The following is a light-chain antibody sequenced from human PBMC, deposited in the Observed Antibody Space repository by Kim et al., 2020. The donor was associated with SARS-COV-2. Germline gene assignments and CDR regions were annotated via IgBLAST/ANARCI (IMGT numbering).Light chain of an antibody. J-gene: IGKJ1*01. CDR1: QSISGW. V-gene: IGKV1-5*01. CDR2: DAS. CDR3: QHYNIYPWT. Sequence: ASVGDRCTITCRASQSISGWLAWYQQKPGKAPKLLIYDASSLKSGVPSRFSGRGSGTEYTLTISSLQPDDFATYYCQHYNIYPWTFGQGTKVDIK.